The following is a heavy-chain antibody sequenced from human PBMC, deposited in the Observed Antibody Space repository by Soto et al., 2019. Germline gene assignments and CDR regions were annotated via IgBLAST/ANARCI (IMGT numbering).Heavy chain of an antibody. D-gene: IGHD5-12*01. CDR2: ISSSSSTI. CDR3: AREWRRYYGMDV. J-gene: IGHJ6*02. CDR1: GFTFSSYP. V-gene: IGHV3-48*02. Sequence: EVQVVESGGGLVQPGGSLRLTCAASGFTFSSYPMNWVLQAPGKGLEWVSYISSSSSTIYYADSVKGRFTISRDNAKNSLYLQMNSLRDEDTAVYYCAREWRRYYGMDVWGHGTTVTVSS.